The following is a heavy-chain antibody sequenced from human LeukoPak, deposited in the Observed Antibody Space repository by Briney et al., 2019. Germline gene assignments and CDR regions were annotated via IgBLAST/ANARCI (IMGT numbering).Heavy chain of an antibody. CDR1: GFTFSSYG. V-gene: IGHV3-30*02. D-gene: IGHD6-13*01. CDR3: AKDRTEAVPYYYYGMDV. CDR2: IRYDGSNK. Sequence: GGSLRLSCAASGFTFSSYGMHWVRQAPGKGLEWVAFIRYDGSNKYYADSVKGRFTISRDNSKNTMYLQMNSLRAEDTAVYYCAKDRTEAVPYYYYGMDVWGQGTTVTVSS. J-gene: IGHJ6*02.